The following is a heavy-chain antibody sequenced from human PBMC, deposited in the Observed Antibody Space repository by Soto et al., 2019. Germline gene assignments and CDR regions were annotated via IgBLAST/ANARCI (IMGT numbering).Heavy chain of an antibody. CDR2: ISFHGTNK. CDR1: GFTFSSYA. D-gene: IGHD5-12*01. CDR3: ARDGRAYSGQDSLDF. V-gene: IGHV3-30-3*01. J-gene: IGHJ4*02. Sequence: GGSLRLSCAASGFTFSSYAMHWVRQAPGEWLEWVAVISFHGTNKNYADSVKGRFTISRDNSNNTVFLEMNSLRPEDTAMYYCARDGRAYSGQDSLDFWGQGXPVTVYS.